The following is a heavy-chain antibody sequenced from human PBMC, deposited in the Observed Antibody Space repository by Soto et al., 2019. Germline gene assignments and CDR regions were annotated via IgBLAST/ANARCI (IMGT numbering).Heavy chain of an antibody. CDR1: GFTFSSYG. D-gene: IGHD7-27*01. V-gene: IGHV3-30*18. J-gene: IGHJ3*02. CDR2: ISYDGSNK. CDR3: AKDLGHGGRGAFDI. Sequence: QVPLVESGGGMVQPGRSLRLSCAASGFTFSSYGMHWVRQAPGKGLEWVALISYDGSNKYYADSVKGRFTISRDNSKNTLYLQMNSLRTEDTAVYYCAKDLGHGGRGAFDIWGQGTMVTVSS.